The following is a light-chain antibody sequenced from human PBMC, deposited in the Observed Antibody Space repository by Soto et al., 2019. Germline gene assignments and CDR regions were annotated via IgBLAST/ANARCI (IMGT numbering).Light chain of an antibody. CDR1: QIIYNW. CDR2: GAS. Sequence: DIQMTQSPSTLSASVGYRVTITCRSSQIIYNWLAWYQQKPGKAPKLLISGASTLEGGVPSRFSGSGSGTEFTLTISSLQSEDFAVYYCQQYNNWPRTFGQGTKVDI. V-gene: IGKV1-5*01. J-gene: IGKJ1*01. CDR3: QQYNNWPRT.